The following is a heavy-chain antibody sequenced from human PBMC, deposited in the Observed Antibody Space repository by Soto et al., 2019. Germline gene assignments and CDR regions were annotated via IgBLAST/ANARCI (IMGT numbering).Heavy chain of an antibody. D-gene: IGHD3-22*01. CDR2: ISSNGGST. CDR3: AREGYYYDSSGYYSNPLDY. Sequence: PGGSLRLSCAASGFTFSSYAMHWVRQAPGKGLEYVSAISSNGGSTYYANSVKGRFTISRDNSKNTLYLQMGSLRAEDMAVYYCAREGYYYDSSGYYSNPLDYWGQGTLVTVSS. CDR1: GFTFSSYA. J-gene: IGHJ4*02. V-gene: IGHV3-64*01.